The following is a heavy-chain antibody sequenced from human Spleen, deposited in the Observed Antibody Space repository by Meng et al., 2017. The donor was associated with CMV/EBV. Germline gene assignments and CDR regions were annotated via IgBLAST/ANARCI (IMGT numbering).Heavy chain of an antibody. CDR1: GGSFSGYY. D-gene: IGHD2-2*01. J-gene: IGHJ6*02. CDR3: ARGFPRSSTRIYYYYYYGMDV. CDR2: INHRGRT. Sequence: SETLSLTCAVYGGSFSGYYWSWIRQPPGKGLEWIGEINHRGRTNYNPSLKSRVTISVDTSNNEFSLKLISVTAADTAVYYCARGFPRSSTRIYYYYYYGMDVWGQGTTVTVSS. V-gene: IGHV4-34*01.